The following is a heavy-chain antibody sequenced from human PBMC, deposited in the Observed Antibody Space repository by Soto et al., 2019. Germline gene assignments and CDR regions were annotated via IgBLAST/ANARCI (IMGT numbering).Heavy chain of an antibody. J-gene: IGHJ6*02. D-gene: IGHD6-13*01. CDR2: IYYSGST. CDR1: GGSVSSGSYY. CDR3: ARVRIPVAAAGQRYYYYGMDV. V-gene: IGHV4-61*01. Sequence: SETLSLTCTVSGGSVSSGSYYWSWIRQPPGKGLEWIGYIYYSGSTNYNPSLKSRVTISVDTSKNQFSLKLSSVTAADTAVYYCARVRIPVAAAGQRYYYYGMDVWGQGTTVTVSS.